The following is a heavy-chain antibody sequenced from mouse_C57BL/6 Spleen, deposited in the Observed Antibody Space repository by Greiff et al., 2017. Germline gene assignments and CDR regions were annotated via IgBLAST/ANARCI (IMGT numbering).Heavy chain of an antibody. J-gene: IGHJ3*01. CDR3: ARDQTAQALFAY. CDR2: ISYDGSN. CDR1: GYSITSGYY. Sequence: EVKLMESGPGLVKPSQSLSLTCSVTGYSITSGYYWNWIRQFPGNKLEWMGYISYDGSNNYNPSLKNRISITRDTSKNQFFLKLNSVTTEDTATYDCARDQTAQALFAYWGQGTLVTVSA. V-gene: IGHV3-6*01. D-gene: IGHD3-2*02.